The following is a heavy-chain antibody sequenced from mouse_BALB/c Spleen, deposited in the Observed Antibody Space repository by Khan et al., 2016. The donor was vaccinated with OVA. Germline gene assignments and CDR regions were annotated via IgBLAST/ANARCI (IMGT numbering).Heavy chain of an antibody. J-gene: IGHJ2*01. CDR1: GFSLTNYG. CDR3: AKNRNGYFAY. CDR2: IWSGGIT. V-gene: IGHV2-2*02. Sequence: QVQLKESGPGLVQPSQSLSITCTVSGFSLTNYGVHWVRQSPGKGLEWLGVIWSGGITDYNETFISRLSISKDNSKSQVFFKMNSRLANDTAIYYLAKNRNGYFAYWGQGTTLTVSS. D-gene: IGHD1-1*02.